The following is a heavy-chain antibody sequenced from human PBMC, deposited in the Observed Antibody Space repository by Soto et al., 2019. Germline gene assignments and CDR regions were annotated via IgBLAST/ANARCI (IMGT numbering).Heavy chain of an antibody. CDR2: ISGYNGNT. CDR1: GYTFTSYG. J-gene: IGHJ6*02. CDR3: ARDRGAYGLDV. V-gene: IGHV1-18*01. Sequence: QVQLVQSGAEVKKPAASVKVSCKASGYTFTSYGISWVRQAPGQGLEWMGWISGYNGNTNLAQKLQGRVTMTTDTSTSTGYMELWSLRAGDTAVYYCARDRGAYGLDVWGQGTTVTVSS.